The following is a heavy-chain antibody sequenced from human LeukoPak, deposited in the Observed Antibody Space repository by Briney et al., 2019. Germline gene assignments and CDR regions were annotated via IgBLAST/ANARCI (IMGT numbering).Heavy chain of an antibody. Sequence: GGSLRLSCAASGFTFSDYYMSWIRQAPGKGLEWVSYISSSGSTIYYADSVKGRFTISRDNAKNSLYPQMNSLRAEDTAVYYCASLAAAGLGVFDPWGQGTLVTVSS. CDR2: ISSSGSTI. V-gene: IGHV3-11*01. CDR1: GFTFSDYY. CDR3: ASLAAAGLGVFDP. D-gene: IGHD6-13*01. J-gene: IGHJ5*02.